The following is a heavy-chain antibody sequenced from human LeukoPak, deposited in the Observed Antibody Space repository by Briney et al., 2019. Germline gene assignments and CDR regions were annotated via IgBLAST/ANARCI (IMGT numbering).Heavy chain of an antibody. V-gene: IGHV4-39*07. J-gene: IGHJ4*02. CDR1: GGSLSSSAFY. D-gene: IGHD3-16*02. CDR3: ARGTITFGGVIDHFDY. CDR2: VYYSGST. Sequence: SETLSLTCTVSGGSLSSSAFYWGWIRQPPGKGLEWIGSVYYSGSTYYNPSLKSRVTISVDTSKNQFSLKLSSVTAADTAVYYCARGTITFGGVIDHFDYWGQGTLVTVSS.